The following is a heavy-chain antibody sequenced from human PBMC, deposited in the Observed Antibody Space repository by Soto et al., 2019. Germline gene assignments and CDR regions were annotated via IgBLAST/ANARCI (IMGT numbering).Heavy chain of an antibody. J-gene: IGHJ4*02. D-gene: IGHD3-16*02. CDR2: IYWDDDR. CDR3: AHSTIWGSYRSPFHS. V-gene: IGHV2-5*02. CDR1: GFSLNITGMG. Sequence: QITLKESGPTLVKPTQTLTLTCAFSGFSLNITGMGVGWIRQPPGKALEWLALIYWDDDRRYSPSLKSRLTISRVTSKAQVVLTMTNMDPVDTATYYCAHSTIWGSYRSPFHSWGQGTLVTVSS.